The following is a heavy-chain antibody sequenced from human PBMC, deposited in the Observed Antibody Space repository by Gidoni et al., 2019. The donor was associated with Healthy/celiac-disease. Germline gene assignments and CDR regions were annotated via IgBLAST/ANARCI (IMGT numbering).Heavy chain of an antibody. CDR1: GGSSSGYY. D-gene: IGHD3-22*01. CDR2: INHSGST. Sequence: QVQLQQWGAGLLKPSETLSLTCAVYGGSSSGYYWSWIRQPPGKGLEWIGEINHSGSTNYNPSLKSRVTISVDTSKNQFSLKLSSVTAADTAVYYCARGSGYPDYWGQGTLITVSS. V-gene: IGHV4-34*01. CDR3: ARGSGYPDY. J-gene: IGHJ4*02.